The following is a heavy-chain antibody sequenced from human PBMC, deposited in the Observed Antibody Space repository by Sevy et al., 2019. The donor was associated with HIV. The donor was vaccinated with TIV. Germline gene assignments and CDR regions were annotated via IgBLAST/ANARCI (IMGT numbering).Heavy chain of an antibody. V-gene: IGHV3-23*01. D-gene: IGHD3-3*01. CDR3: AKSDYPFWSGQASGFYFDY. CDR2: TTGSGGNT. CDR1: GFSFSTYA. J-gene: IGHJ4*02. Sequence: GESLKISCAASGFSFSTYAMSWVRQAPGKGLEWVSSTTGSGGNTYYAGSVKGRFTISRDNSKNTLFLQMDSLRAEDTAVYYCAKSDYPFWSGQASGFYFDYWGQGTLVTVSS.